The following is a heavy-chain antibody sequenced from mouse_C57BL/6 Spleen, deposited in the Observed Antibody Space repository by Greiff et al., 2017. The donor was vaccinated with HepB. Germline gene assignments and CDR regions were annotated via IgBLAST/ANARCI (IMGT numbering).Heavy chain of an antibody. V-gene: IGHV1-72*01. D-gene: IGHD1-1*02. CDR3: ARGDIRGNYVGY. CDR2: IDPNSGGT. Sequence: QVQLKQPGAELVKPGASVKLSCKASGYTFTSYWMHWVKQRPGRGLEWIGRIDPNSGGTKYNEKFKSKATLTVDKPSSTAYMQLSSLTSEDSAVYYCARGDIRGNYVGYWGQGTTLTVSS. J-gene: IGHJ2*01. CDR1: GYTFTSYW.